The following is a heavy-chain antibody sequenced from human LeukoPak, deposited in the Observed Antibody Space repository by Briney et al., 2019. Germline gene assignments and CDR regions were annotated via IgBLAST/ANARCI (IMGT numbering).Heavy chain of an antibody. CDR3: AGDLFTFETPLTISIHYYYYYGMDV. V-gene: IGHV1-18*01. Sequence: ASVKVSCKASGYTFTSYGISWVRQAPGQGLEWMGWISAYNGNTNYAQKLQGRVTMTTDTSTSTAYMELRSLRSDDTAVYYCAGDLFTFETPLTISIHYYYYYGMDVWGQGTTVTVSS. CDR1: GYTFTSYG. CDR2: ISAYNGNT. J-gene: IGHJ6*02. D-gene: IGHD3-3*01.